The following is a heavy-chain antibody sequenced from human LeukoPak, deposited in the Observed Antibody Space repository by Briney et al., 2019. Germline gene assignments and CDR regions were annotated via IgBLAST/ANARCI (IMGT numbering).Heavy chain of an antibody. Sequence: GGSLRLSCAASGFTFSTHAMNWVRPAPGKGLQWVSEISSSGGPTYYADSVKGRFTISRDNSKNTVYLQMNSLRAEDTAVYYYAATCSSTSCYGSDYWGQGTLVTVSS. D-gene: IGHD2-2*01. J-gene: IGHJ4*02. V-gene: IGHV3-23*01. CDR3: AATCSSTSCYGSDY. CDR1: GFTFSTHA. CDR2: ISSSGGPT.